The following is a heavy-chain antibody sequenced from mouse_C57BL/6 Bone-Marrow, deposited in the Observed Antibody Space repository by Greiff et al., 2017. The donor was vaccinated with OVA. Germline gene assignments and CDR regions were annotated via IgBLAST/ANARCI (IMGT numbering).Heavy chain of an antibody. CDR2: IDPANGNP. V-gene: IGHV14-3*01. D-gene: IGHD2-4*01. CDR3: ARHDYPWFAY. J-gene: IGHJ3*01. Sequence: EVKLMESVAELVRPGASVKLSCTASGFNIKNTYMHWVKQRPEQGLEWIGRIDPANGNPKYAPKFKGKATITADTSSNTAYLQLSSLTSDDTAIYYGARHDYPWFAYWGQGTLVTVSA. CDR1: GFNIKNTY.